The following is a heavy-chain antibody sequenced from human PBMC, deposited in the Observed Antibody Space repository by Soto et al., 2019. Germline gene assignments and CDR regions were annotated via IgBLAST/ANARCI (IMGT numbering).Heavy chain of an antibody. CDR2: LYDVDGS. CDR1: GLTISGKKY. J-gene: IGHJ3*01. CDR3: ATWHEREHAFDV. D-gene: IGHD1-1*01. Sequence: DVQLVESGGGLSQPGESLRLSCAAFGLTISGKKYVAWVRQAPGKGLEWVSALYDVDGSFYADSVTGRFTTSSDSSKTTVYLQMNDLRPDDTAVYYCATWHEREHAFDVWGQGTPVTISS. V-gene: IGHV3-53*01.